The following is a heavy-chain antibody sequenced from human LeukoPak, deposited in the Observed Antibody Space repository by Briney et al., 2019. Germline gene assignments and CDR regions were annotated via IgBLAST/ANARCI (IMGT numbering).Heavy chain of an antibody. CDR3: ARSGVTTVIPWYFDY. D-gene: IGHD4-4*01. CDR1: GLTFSSYT. J-gene: IGHJ4*02. V-gene: IGHV3-30-3*01. CDR2: ISYDGSNK. Sequence: PGGSLRLSCAASGLTFSSYTMHWVRQAPGKGLEWVAVISYDGSNKYYADSVKGRITISRDSSRNTLYLQMNSLRDEDTAVYYCARSGVTTVIPWYFDYWGQGTLVTVSS.